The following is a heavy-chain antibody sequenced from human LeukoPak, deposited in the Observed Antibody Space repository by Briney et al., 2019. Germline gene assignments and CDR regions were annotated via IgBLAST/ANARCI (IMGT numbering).Heavy chain of an antibody. Sequence: PGGSLRLSCAASGFTFNTYSMSWVRQAPGKGLEWVSIISRTSESIFYADSVKGRFTISRDNAKNSLYLQMNGLRAEDTAAYYCARGATETTGWFDPWGQGTLVTVSS. CDR3: ARGATETTGWFDP. CDR2: ISRTSESI. CDR1: GFTFNTYS. V-gene: IGHV3-21*01. D-gene: IGHD1-7*01. J-gene: IGHJ5*02.